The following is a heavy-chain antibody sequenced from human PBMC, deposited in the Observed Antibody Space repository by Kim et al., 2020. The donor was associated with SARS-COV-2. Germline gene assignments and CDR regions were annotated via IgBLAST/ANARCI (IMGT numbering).Heavy chain of an antibody. CDR1: GFTFSSYD. CDR2: IGTAGDT. Sequence: GGSLRLSCAASGFTFSSYDMHWVRQATGKGLEWVSAIGTAGDTYYPGSVKGRFTISRENAKNSLYLQMNSLRAGDTAVYYCARGPLGITMVAYFDLWGRGTLVTVSS. CDR3: ARGPLGITMVAYFDL. J-gene: IGHJ2*01. D-gene: IGHD3-10*01. V-gene: IGHV3-13*01.